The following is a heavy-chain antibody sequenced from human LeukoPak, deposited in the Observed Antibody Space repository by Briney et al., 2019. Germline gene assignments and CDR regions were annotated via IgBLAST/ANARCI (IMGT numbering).Heavy chain of an antibody. CDR1: GFTFSSYG. J-gene: IGHJ4*02. CDR2: ISSSSSYI. V-gene: IGHV3-21*01. D-gene: IGHD6-19*01. Sequence: GGSLRLSCAASGFTFSSYGMSWVRQAPGKGLEWVSSISSSSSYIYYADSVKGRFTISRDNAKNSLYLQMNSLRAEDTAVYYCARDSRYSSVDYWGQGTLVTVSS. CDR3: ARDSRYSSVDY.